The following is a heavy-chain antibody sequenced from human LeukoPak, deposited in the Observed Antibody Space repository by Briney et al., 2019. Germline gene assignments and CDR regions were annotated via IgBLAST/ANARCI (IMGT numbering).Heavy chain of an antibody. CDR3: ARAYYYDSSGYYYYFDY. Sequence: GESLKTSCKGSGYSFTSYWIGWVRQMPGKGLEWMGIIYPGDSDTRYSPSFQGQVTISADKSISTAYLQWSSLKASDTAMYYCARAYYYDSSGYYYYFDYWGQGTLVTVSS. D-gene: IGHD3-22*01. CDR2: IYPGDSDT. CDR1: GYSFTSYW. J-gene: IGHJ4*02. V-gene: IGHV5-51*01.